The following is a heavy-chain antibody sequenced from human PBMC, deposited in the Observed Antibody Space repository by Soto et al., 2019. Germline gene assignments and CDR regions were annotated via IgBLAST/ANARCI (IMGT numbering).Heavy chain of an antibody. CDR2: ISGSGGST. J-gene: IGHJ4*02. CDR3: AIFLWSSQKPQVSYY. V-gene: IGHV3-23*01. CDR1: GFTFSSYA. Sequence: GGSLRLSCAASGFTFSSYAMSWVRQAPGKGLEWVSAISGSGGSTYYADSVKGRFTISRDNSKNTLYLQMNSLRAEDTAVYYCAIFLWSSQKPQVSYYCGQGSLVTGSS. D-gene: IGHD3-3*01.